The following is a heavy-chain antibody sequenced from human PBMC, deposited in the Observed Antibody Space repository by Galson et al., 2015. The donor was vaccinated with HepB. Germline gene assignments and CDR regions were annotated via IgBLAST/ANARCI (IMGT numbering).Heavy chain of an antibody. CDR3: AKDREYSSGWYVGGLFDY. J-gene: IGHJ4*02. CDR2: ISGSGGST. V-gene: IGHV3-23*01. Sequence: SLRLSCAASGFTFSSYAMSWVRQAPGKGLEWVSAISGSGGSTYYADSVKGRFTISRDNSKNTLYLQMNSLRAEDTAVYYCAKDREYSSGWYVGGLFDYWGQGTLVTVSS. CDR1: GFTFSSYA. D-gene: IGHD6-19*01.